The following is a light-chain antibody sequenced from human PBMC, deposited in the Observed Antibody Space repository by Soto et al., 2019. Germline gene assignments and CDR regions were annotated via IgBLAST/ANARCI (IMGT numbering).Light chain of an antibody. CDR2: AAS. J-gene: IGKJ5*01. Sequence: EVVLTQSPGTLSLSPGERATLSCRASQSINGNFLVWYQQKLGQAPRLLIFAASSRATGIPDRFSGSGSGTDFTLTISRLDPEDFAVYYCQQYHKWPPITFGQGTRLEIK. V-gene: IGKV3-20*01. CDR1: QSINGNF. CDR3: QQYHKWPPIT.